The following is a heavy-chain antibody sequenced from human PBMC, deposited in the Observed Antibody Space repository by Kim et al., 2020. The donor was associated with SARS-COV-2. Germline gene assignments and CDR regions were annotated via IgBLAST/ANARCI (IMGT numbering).Heavy chain of an antibody. V-gene: IGHV3-30*18. Sequence: GGSLRLSCAASGLTLSRYGMHWVRQVPGKGLEWVSFISYDGSVKYYADSVKGRFTISRDNSKNMLDLQMNSLRAEDTAVYYCAKGAVAGNDAFNMWGQGTMVTVSS. J-gene: IGHJ3*02. CDR1: GLTLSRYG. CDR3: AKGAVAGNDAFNM. D-gene: IGHD6-19*01. CDR2: ISYDGSVK.